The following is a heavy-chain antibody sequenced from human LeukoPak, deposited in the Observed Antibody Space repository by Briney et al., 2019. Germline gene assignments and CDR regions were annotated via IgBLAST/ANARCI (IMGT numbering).Heavy chain of an antibody. Sequence: SVKVSCKASGGTFSSYAISWVRQAPGQGLEWMGRIIPIFGIANYAQKFQGRVTITADKSTSTAYMELSSLRSEDTAVYYCAGGWDSGSYYEGFDYWGQGTLVTVSS. V-gene: IGHV1-69*04. CDR2: IIPIFGIA. D-gene: IGHD1-26*01. CDR3: AGGWDSGSYYEGFDY. J-gene: IGHJ4*02. CDR1: GGTFSSYA.